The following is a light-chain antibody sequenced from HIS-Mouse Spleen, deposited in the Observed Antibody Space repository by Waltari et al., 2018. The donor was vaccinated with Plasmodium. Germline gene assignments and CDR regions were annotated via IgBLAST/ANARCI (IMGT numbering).Light chain of an antibody. Sequence: QSALTQPASVSGSPGQSITISCPVTSSDVGRYNLVSWYHQHPGKAPKLMIYEGSKRPSGVSNRFSGSKSGNTASLTISGLQAEDEADYYCAAWDDSLNGPVFGGGTKLTVL. CDR2: EGS. V-gene: IGLV2-23*01. CDR1: SSDVGRYNL. J-gene: IGLJ3*02. CDR3: AAWDDSLNGPV.